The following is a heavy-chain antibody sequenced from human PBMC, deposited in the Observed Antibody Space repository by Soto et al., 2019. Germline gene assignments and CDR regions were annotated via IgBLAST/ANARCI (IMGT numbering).Heavy chain of an antibody. J-gene: IGHJ3*02. D-gene: IGHD3-16*02. V-gene: IGHV4-34*01. CDR2: INYSGST. Sequence: LRWPQLCPGHDLNLIGEINYSGSTNYNPSLKRRVTISVDTSKNQFSLKLSSVTAADTAVYYCARATYYDDVRGSYRLDAFDIPGQRTLVTVSS. CDR3: ARATYYDDVRGSYRLDAFDI.